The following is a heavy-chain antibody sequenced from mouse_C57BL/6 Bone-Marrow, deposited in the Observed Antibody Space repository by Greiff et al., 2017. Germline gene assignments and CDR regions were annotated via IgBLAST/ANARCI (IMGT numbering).Heavy chain of an antibody. CDR3: ARRDDGYWYFDV. Sequence: VQLQQSGAELVKPEASVKMSCKASGYTFTTYPLAWMKQNHGKSLEWIGNFHPYNDDTKYNEKFKGKATLTVEKSSSTVYLELSRLTSDDSAVYYCARRDDGYWYFDVWGTGTTVTVSS. CDR2: FHPYNDDT. D-gene: IGHD2-3*01. J-gene: IGHJ1*03. CDR1: GYTFTTYP. V-gene: IGHV1-47*01.